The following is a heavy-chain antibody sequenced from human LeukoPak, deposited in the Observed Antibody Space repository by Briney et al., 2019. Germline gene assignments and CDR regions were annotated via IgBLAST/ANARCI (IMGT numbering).Heavy chain of an antibody. Sequence: SETLSLTCTVSGGSISSYYWSWIRQPPGKGLEWIGYIYYSGSTNYNPSLKSRVTISVDTSKNQFSLKLSSVTAADTAVYYCARDRSPHTYYYYMDVWGKGTTVTVSS. CDR1: GGSISSYY. CDR2: IYYSGST. V-gene: IGHV4-59*01. J-gene: IGHJ6*03. CDR3: ARDRSPHTYYYYMDV.